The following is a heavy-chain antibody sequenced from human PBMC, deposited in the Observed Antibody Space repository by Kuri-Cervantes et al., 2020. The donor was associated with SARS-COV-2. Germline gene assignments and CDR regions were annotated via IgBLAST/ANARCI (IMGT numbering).Heavy chain of an antibody. V-gene: IGHV1-24*01. Sequence: ASVNVSCKFSGYTLSEVSMHWLRQAPGKGLEWMGGFDPEEGETIYAQKFQGRVTMTRDTSISTAYMELSRLRSYDTAVYYCAREWITMVRGPFDYWGQGTLVTVSS. CDR2: FDPEEGET. CDR1: GYTLSEVS. CDR3: AREWITMVRGPFDY. D-gene: IGHD3-10*01. J-gene: IGHJ4*02.